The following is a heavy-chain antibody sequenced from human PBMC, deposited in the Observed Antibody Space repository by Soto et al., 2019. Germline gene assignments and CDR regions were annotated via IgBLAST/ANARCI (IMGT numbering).Heavy chain of an antibody. D-gene: IGHD2-2*01. CDR3: AREKKHQSLGGRFGMDV. CDR2: IGSSGGYI. V-gene: IGHV3-21*01. Sequence: LRLSCAVSGFIFSDFSMNWVRQAPGKGLEWVASIGSSGGYIFYADSVKGRFTISRDNAKKSLDLQINSLRAEDTAVYYCAREKKHQSLGGRFGMDVWDQGTTVTVSS. CDR1: GFIFSDFS. J-gene: IGHJ6*02.